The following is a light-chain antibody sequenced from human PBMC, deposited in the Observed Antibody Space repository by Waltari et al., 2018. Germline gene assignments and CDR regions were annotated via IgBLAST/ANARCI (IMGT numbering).Light chain of an antibody. CDR2: DNN. Sequence: QSVLTQPPSVSAAPEEKVSISCSGSSSNIGNNYVSCYQHLPGTAPKLLIYDNNKRLSGIPDRFSGSRSGTSATLGITGLQTGDEADYFCATWDSSLNIWVFGGGTKLTVL. CDR3: ATWDSSLNIWV. CDR1: SSNIGNNY. J-gene: IGLJ3*02. V-gene: IGLV1-51*01.